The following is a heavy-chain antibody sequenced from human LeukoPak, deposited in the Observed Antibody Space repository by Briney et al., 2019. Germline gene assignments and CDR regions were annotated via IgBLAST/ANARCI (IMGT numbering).Heavy chain of an antibody. CDR2: ISYNGNNK. Sequence: GGSLRLSCVISGYTFTHYGFHWVRQAPGKALEWVAYISYNGNNKYEDSVKGRFTISRDNSQNTLYLQMNSLRAEDTAVYYCARVSDYYDTSGYNYYYYYYMDVWGKGTTVAVSS. V-gene: IGHV3-30*03. CDR1: GYTFTHYG. CDR3: ARVSDYYDTSGYNYYYYYYMDV. J-gene: IGHJ6*03. D-gene: IGHD3-22*01.